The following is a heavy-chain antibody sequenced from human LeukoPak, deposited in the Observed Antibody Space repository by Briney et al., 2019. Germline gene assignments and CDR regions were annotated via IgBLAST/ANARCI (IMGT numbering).Heavy chain of an antibody. Sequence: PGGSLRLSCAASGFTFSSYWMHWVRQAPGKGLVWVSRINSDESSTSYADSVKGRFTISRDNSKNTLYLQMNSLRAEDTAVYYCAKDLPAPYDSSGYMFSFDYWGQGTLVTVAS. CDR3: AKDLPAPYDSSGYMFSFDY. CDR2: INSDESST. CDR1: GFTFSSYW. D-gene: IGHD3-22*01. J-gene: IGHJ4*02. V-gene: IGHV3-74*01.